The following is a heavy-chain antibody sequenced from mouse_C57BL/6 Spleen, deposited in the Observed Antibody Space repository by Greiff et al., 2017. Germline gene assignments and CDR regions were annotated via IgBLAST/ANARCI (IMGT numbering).Heavy chain of an antibody. CDR2: ISSGGSYT. V-gene: IGHV5-6*01. D-gene: IGHD2-14*01. Sequence: EVQGVESGGDLVKPGGSLKLSCAASGFTFSSYGMSWVRQTPDKRLEWVATISSGGSYTYYPDSVKGRFTISRDNAKNTLYLQMSSLKSEDTAMYYCARLGSYWYFDVRGTGTTVTVAS. CDR1: GFTFSSYG. J-gene: IGHJ1*03. CDR3: ARLGSYWYFDV.